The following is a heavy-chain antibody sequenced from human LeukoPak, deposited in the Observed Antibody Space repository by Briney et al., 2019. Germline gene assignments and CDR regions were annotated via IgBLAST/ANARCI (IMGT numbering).Heavy chain of an antibody. CDR3: ARDARLAVAEYPY. Sequence: GGSLRLSCAASGFTFSGYSMNWVRQAPGKGLEWVSSISSSSSYIYYADSVKGRFTISRDNAKNSLYLQMNSLRAEDTAVYYCARDARLAVAEYPYWGQGTLVTVSS. D-gene: IGHD6-19*01. J-gene: IGHJ4*02. V-gene: IGHV3-21*01. CDR1: GFTFSGYS. CDR2: ISSSSSYI.